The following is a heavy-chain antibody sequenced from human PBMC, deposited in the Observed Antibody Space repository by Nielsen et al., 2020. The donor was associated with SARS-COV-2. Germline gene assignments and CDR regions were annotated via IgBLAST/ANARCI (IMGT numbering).Heavy chain of an antibody. D-gene: IGHD3-22*01. J-gene: IGHJ6*02. Sequence: GESLKISCAASGFTFSSYAMHWVRQAPGKGLEWVAVISYDGSNKYYADSVKGRFTISRDNSKNTLYLQMNSLRAEDTAVYYCARDLGYYDSSGDNYYYYGMDVWGQGTTVTVSS. CDR2: ISYDGSNK. V-gene: IGHV3-30-3*01. CDR3: ARDLGYYDSSGDNYYYYGMDV. CDR1: GFTFSSYA.